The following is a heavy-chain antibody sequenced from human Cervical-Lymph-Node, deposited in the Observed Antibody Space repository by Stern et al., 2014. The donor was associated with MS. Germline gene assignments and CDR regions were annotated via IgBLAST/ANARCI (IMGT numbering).Heavy chain of an antibody. CDR1: GFTFSSSG. D-gene: IGHD4-23*01. V-gene: IGHV3-33*01. J-gene: IGHJ1*01. CDR3: AREGGNTAEYFKH. Sequence: VQLVESGGGVVQPGRSLRLSCAASGFTFSSSGMHWVRQAPGQGLEWLAIIWYDGSNRYYADSVKGRFTISRDNSKNTLYLQMNSLRAEDTAVYYCAREGGNTAEYFKHWGQGTLVTVSS. CDR2: IWYDGSNR.